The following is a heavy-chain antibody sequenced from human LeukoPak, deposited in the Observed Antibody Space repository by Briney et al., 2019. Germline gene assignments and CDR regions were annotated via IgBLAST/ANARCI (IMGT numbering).Heavy chain of an antibody. CDR3: ARAFYSSGWYIFDY. J-gene: IGHJ4*02. Sequence: GGXLRLSCAASGFTFSSYEMNWVRQAPGKGLEGVSYISSSGSTIYYADSVKGRFTISRDNAKNSLYLQMNSLRAEDTAVYYCARAFYSSGWYIFDYWGQGTLLTVSS. CDR1: GFTFSSYE. CDR2: ISSSGSTI. D-gene: IGHD6-19*01. V-gene: IGHV3-48*03.